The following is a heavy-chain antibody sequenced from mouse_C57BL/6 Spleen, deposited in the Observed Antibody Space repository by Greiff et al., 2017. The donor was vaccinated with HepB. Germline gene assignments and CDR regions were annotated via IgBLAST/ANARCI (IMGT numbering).Heavy chain of an antibody. V-gene: IGHV1-22*01. Sequence: VHLKQSGPELVKPGASVKMSCKASGYTFTDYNMHWVKQSHGKSLEWIGYINPNNGGTSYNQKFKGKATLTVNKSSSTAYMELRSLTSEDSAVYYCARDGYYRVDYWGQGTTLTVSS. D-gene: IGHD2-3*01. CDR3: ARDGYYRVDY. CDR2: INPNNGGT. CDR1: GYTFTDYN. J-gene: IGHJ2*01.